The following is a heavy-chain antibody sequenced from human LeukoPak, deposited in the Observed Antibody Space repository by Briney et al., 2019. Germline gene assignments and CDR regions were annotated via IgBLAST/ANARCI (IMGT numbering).Heavy chain of an antibody. CDR1: GGSISSSSYY. CDR3: ARERLGYCSSTSCSAGY. J-gene: IGHJ4*02. Sequence: SETLSLTCTVSGGSISSSSYYWGWIRQPPGKGLEWIGSIYYSGSTYYNPSLKSRVTISVDRSKNQFSLKLSSVTAADTAVYYCARERLGYCSSTSCSAGYWGQGTLVTVSS. V-gene: IGHV4-39*07. D-gene: IGHD2-2*01. CDR2: IYYSGST.